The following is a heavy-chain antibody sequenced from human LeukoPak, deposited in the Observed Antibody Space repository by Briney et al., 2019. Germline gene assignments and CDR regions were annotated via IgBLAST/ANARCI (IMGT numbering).Heavy chain of an antibody. J-gene: IGHJ4*02. D-gene: IGHD6-13*01. CDR1: GYTFTGYY. CDR3: ARGVAAAANLDY. V-gene: IGHV1-2*02. CDR2: INPNSGGT. Sequence: ASVKVSCKASGYTFTGYYMHWVRQAPGQGLEWMGWINPNSGGTNYAQKFQGRVTMTRDTSISTAYMELSRLRSVDTAVYYCARGVAAAANLDYWGQGTLVTVSS.